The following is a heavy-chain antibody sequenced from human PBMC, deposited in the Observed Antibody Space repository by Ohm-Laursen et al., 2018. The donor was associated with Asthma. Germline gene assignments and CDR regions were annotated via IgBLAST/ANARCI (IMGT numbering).Heavy chain of an antibody. CDR1: GGSVSGYY. D-gene: IGHD3-9*01. CDR2: MHSSGGA. Sequence: TLSLTCAVSGGSVSGYYWSWIRQPPGRGLEWIAYMHSSGGANYNPSLQSRVTLSADTSKNRVSLRLSFVSAADTALYFCARLDWARSMFDSWGPGIQVLVSS. CDR3: ARLDWARSMFDS. V-gene: IGHV4-59*02. J-gene: IGHJ4*02.